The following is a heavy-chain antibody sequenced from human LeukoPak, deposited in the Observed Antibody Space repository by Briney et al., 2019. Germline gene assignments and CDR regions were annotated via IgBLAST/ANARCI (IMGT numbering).Heavy chain of an antibody. V-gene: IGHV1-24*01. D-gene: IGHD2-2*01. CDR2: FDPEDGET. Sequence: GASVKVSCKVSGYTLTELSMHWVRQAPGKGLEWMGGFDPEDGETIFAQKFQGRVTMTEDTSTDTAYMELSSLRSEDTAVYYCARDGGRTSSDAVEIWGQGTMVTVSS. CDR1: GYTLTELS. J-gene: IGHJ3*02. CDR3: ARDGGRTSSDAVEI.